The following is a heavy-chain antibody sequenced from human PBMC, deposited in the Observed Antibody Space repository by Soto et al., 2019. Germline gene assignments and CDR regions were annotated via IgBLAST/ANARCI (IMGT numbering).Heavy chain of an antibody. J-gene: IGHJ5*02. V-gene: IGHV3-23*01. D-gene: IGHD6-19*01. CDR1: GFTFSNYA. CDR3: AKANAVAGRDNWFDP. CDR2: ISGSGGNT. Sequence: GGSLRLSCAASGFTFSNYALSWVRQAPGKGLEWVSTISGSGGNTYYADSVKGRFTISRDNSMNTLYLQMNSLRAEDTAVYYCAKANAVAGRDNWFDPWGQGTLVTLSS.